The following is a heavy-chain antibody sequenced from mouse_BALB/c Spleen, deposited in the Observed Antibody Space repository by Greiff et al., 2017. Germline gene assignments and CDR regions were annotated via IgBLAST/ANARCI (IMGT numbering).Heavy chain of an antibody. CDR1: GYAFSSYW. D-gene: IGHD1-1*01. CDR3: AREGGSSWYFDV. J-gene: IGHJ1*01. Sequence: QVQLQQSGAELVRPGSSVKISCKASGYAFSSYWMNWVKQRPGQGLEWIGQIYPGDGDTNYNGKFKGKATLTADKSSSTAYMQLSSLTSEDSAVYFCAREGGSSWYFDVWGAGTTVTVSS. CDR2: IYPGDGDT. V-gene: IGHV1-80*01.